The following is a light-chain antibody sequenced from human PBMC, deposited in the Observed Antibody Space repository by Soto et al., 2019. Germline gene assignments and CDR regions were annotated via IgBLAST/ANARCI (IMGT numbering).Light chain of an antibody. CDR3: QSYDNSLSGSGV. J-gene: IGLJ1*01. Sequence: QSVLTQPPSVSGAPGQRVTISCTGSSSNIGAGYDAHWYQQLPGTAPKLLIYGNSNRPSGVPDRFSGSKSGTSASLAITGLQAEDEADYYCQSYDNSLSGSGVFGTGTKLTVL. CDR1: SSNIGAGYD. CDR2: GNS. V-gene: IGLV1-40*01.